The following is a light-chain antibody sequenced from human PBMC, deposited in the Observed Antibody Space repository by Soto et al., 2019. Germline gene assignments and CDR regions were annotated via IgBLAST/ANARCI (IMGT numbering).Light chain of an antibody. CDR3: SSYSGRSHWV. V-gene: IGLV2-14*01. J-gene: IGLJ3*02. CDR1: SSDIGGYDY. Sequence: QSALTQPASVSGSPGQSITISCTGTSSDIGGYDYVSWYQQYPGKAPKLIIYEVSNRPSGISVRFSGSKSGSAASLTVSGLQAEDEADYYWSSYSGRSHWVFGGGTKLTVL. CDR2: EVS.